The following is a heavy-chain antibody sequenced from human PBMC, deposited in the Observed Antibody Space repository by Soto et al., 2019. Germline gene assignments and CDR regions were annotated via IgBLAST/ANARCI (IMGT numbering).Heavy chain of an antibody. Sequence: QVQLQESGPGLVKPSETLSLSCTVSGDSISSYYWNWIRQPPGKGLEWIEYIYYTGSTNHNPSLKSRVSLSLDTSKNQFSLHLSSVTAADTAVYYCARDGATSSSWDNWFDSWGQGILVTVSS. D-gene: IGHD6-13*01. J-gene: IGHJ5*01. CDR3: ARDGATSSSWDNWFDS. CDR1: GDSISSYY. CDR2: IYYTGST. V-gene: IGHV4-59*01.